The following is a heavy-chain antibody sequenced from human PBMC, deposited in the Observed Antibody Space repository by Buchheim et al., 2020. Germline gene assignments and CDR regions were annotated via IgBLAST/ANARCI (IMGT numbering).Heavy chain of an antibody. J-gene: IGHJ5*02. V-gene: IGHV3-7*01. Sequence: EVQLVESGGGLVQPGGSLRLSCAASGFTFSSYWMSRVRQAPGKGLEWVANIKQDGSEKYYVDSVKGRFTISRDNAKNSLYLQMNSLRAEDTAVYYCAREKGEGSGWFENWFDPWGQGTL. D-gene: IGHD6-19*01. CDR3: AREKGEGSGWFENWFDP. CDR2: IKQDGSEK. CDR1: GFTFSSYW.